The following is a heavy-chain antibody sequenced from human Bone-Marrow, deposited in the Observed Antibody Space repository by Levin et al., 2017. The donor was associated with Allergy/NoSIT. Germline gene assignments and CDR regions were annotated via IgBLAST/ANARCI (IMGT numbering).Heavy chain of an antibody. CDR1: GGSIRGGDYY. Sequence: LRLSCTVSGGSIRGGDYYWSWIRQHPGEGLEWIGYIYDSGGTYYNPSLRSRITISVDTSENQFSLKLSSVTAADTAVYYCARGHGIWSGYSFDNWGQGTLVTVSS. V-gene: IGHV4-31*03. D-gene: IGHD3-3*01. J-gene: IGHJ4*02. CDR2: IYDSGGT. CDR3: ARGHGIWSGYSFDN.